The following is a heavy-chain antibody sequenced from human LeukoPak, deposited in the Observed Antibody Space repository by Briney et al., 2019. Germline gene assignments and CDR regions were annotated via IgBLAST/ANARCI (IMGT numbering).Heavy chain of an antibody. CDR3: ARDKGGYSNYDP. V-gene: IGHV3-74*01. Sequence: GGSLRPSCEVSGFIFSYYGMNWVRQAPGKGLVWVSRINSDGSSTSYADSVKGRFTISRDNAKNTLYLQMNSLRAEDTAVYYCARDKGGYSNYDPWGQVTLVTVSS. J-gene: IGHJ5*02. CDR1: GFIFSYYG. CDR2: INSDGSST. D-gene: IGHD4-11*01.